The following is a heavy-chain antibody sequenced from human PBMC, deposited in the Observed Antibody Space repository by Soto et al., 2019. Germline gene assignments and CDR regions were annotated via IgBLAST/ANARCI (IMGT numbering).Heavy chain of an antibody. V-gene: IGHV1-2*02. J-gene: IGHJ6*02. Sequence: QVQLVQSGAEVKKPGASVKVSCKASGYTXXDYYMHWVRQAXGXXLEWMGWINPNSGGTNYAQKFQGRVTMTRDTSISTAYMELNRLRSDDTAVYYCARDQSPSSGWPGMDVWGQGTTVTVSS. CDR3: ARDQSPSSGWPGMDV. CDR2: INPNSGGT. CDR1: GYTXXDYY. D-gene: IGHD6-19*01.